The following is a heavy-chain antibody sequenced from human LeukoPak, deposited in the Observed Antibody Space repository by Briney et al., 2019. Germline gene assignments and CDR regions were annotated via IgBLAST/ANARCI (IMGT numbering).Heavy chain of an antibody. Sequence: GGSLRLSCAASGFTLSSYGVHWVRQAPGKGLEWVAFIRYDGSNKYYADSVKGRFTISRDNSKNTLYLQMNSLRAEDTAVYYCALLGDCSSTSCYGPYFDYWGQGTLVTVSS. D-gene: IGHD2-2*01. CDR2: IRYDGSNK. CDR3: ALLGDCSSTSCYGPYFDY. CDR1: GFTLSSYG. V-gene: IGHV3-30*02. J-gene: IGHJ4*02.